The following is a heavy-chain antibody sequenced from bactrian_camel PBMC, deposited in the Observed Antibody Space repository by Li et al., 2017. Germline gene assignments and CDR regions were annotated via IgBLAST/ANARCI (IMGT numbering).Heavy chain of an antibody. D-gene: IGHD3*01. CDR3: AANNPGLFGS. CDR2: IDAIGGSA. Sequence: QLVESGGDSVQAGGSLRLSCAVSGDTYSTDCMGWFRQAPGKERVEVATIDAIGGSAYYARSVKGRFTISKANAENTLYLQMNSLKPEDTAVYYCAANNPGLFGSWGQGTQVTVS. J-gene: IGHJ6*01. V-gene: IGHV3S54*01. CDR1: GDTYSTDC.